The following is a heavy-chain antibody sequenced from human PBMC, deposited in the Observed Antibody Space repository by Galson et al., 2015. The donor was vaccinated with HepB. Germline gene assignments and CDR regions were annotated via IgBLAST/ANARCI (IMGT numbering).Heavy chain of an antibody. V-gene: IGHV3-23*01. J-gene: IGHJ3*02. Sequence: SLRLSCAASGFTFSSYAMSWVRQAPGKGLEWVSAISGSGGSTYYADSVKGRFTISRDNSKNTLYLQMNSLRAEDTAVYYCAKDYYGSGSYRRGAFDIWGQGTMVTVSS. CDR2: ISGSGGST. D-gene: IGHD3-10*01. CDR1: GFTFSSYA. CDR3: AKDYYGSGSYRRGAFDI.